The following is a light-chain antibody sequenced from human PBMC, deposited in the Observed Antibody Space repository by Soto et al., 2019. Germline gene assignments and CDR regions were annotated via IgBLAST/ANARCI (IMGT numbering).Light chain of an antibody. CDR3: QQYNNWPLMYT. CDR2: GAS. J-gene: IGKJ2*01. CDR1: QSVSSN. Sequence: EIVMTQSPATLSVSPGERATLSCMASQSVSSNLAWYQQKPGQAPRLLIYGASTRATGIPARFSGSGSGTEFTLTISSLQSEDFAVYYCQQYNNWPLMYTFGQGTKLETK. V-gene: IGKV3-15*01.